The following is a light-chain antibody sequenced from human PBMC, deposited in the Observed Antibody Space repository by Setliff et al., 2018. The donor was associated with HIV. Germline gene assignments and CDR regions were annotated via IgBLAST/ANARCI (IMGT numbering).Light chain of an antibody. CDR3: QAWDSRTVV. CDR1: KLGDRY. Sequence: SYELTQPPSVSVSPGQTASVTCSGHKLGDRYVSWYQQKPGQSPVLVMYQDSKRPSAIPERFSGSNSGDRATLTISGTQPVDGADYYCQAWDSRTVVLGGGTKVT. CDR2: QDS. J-gene: IGLJ2*01. V-gene: IGLV3-1*01.